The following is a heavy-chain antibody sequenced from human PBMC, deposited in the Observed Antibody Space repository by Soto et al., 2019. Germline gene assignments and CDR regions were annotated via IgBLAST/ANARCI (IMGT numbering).Heavy chain of an antibody. J-gene: IGHJ4*02. CDR2: ISYSGST. CDR3: VRFWPPPYSDALTDYTDAFDY. CDR1: GGYIGDLSCC. V-gene: IGHV4-39*01. Sequence: PSLPLPLPWSVAGGYIGDLSCCLSVRQHTGKGLEWIASISYSGSTYYNPTLKSRLTISVDTSKSQFSLKLSSVTAADTAVYYCVRFWPPPYSDALTDYTDAFDYWGQGTLVTVSS. D-gene: IGHD3-9*01.